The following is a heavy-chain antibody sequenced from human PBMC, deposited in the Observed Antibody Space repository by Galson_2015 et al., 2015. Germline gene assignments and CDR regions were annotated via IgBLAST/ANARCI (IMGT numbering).Heavy chain of an antibody. CDR1: GGSISSGSYY. CDR2: IYTSGST. V-gene: IGHV4-61*02. Sequence: TLSLTCTVSGGSISSGSYYWSWIRPPAGKGLEWIGRIYTSGSTNYNPSLKSRVTISVDTSKNQFSLKLSSVTAADTAVYYCARVDSSGDYLGGNWYFDLWGRGTLVTVSS. D-gene: IGHD4-17*01. CDR3: ARVDSSGDYLGGNWYFDL. J-gene: IGHJ2*01.